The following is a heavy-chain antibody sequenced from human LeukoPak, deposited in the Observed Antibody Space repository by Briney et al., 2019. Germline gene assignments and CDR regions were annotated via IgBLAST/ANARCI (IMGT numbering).Heavy chain of an antibody. J-gene: IGHJ4*02. Sequence: GVSVKVSCKTSGYSFTNYYTHWVRQAPGQGLEWMGIINPSGNSTRYAQIFQDRITMTRDTSTSTVYMELSSLRPEDTAVYYSARGYSSGYRIDYWGQGTLVTVSS. D-gene: IGHD6-19*01. CDR1: GYSFTNYY. CDR3: ARGYSSGYRIDY. V-gene: IGHV1-46*01. CDR2: INPSGNST.